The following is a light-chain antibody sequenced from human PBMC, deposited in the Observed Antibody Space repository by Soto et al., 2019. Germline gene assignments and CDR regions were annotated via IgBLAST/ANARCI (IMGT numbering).Light chain of an antibody. J-gene: IGKJ2*01. CDR1: QSASSSY. Sequence: EIVLTQSPGTLSLSPGERATLSCRASQSASSSYLAWYHQKPGQAPRLLLYGASGRATGIPDRFSGSGSGTDFTLTISRLEPEDFAVYYCQQYGSSYTFGQGTKLEIK. CDR3: QQYGSSYT. V-gene: IGKV3-20*01. CDR2: GAS.